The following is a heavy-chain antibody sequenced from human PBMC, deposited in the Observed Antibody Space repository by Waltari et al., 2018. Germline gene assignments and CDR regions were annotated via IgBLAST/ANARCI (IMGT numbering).Heavy chain of an antibody. CDR2: IYYSGST. V-gene: IGHV4-31*01. CDR1: GGSITRGRYY. D-gene: IGHD2-2*01. Sequence: QVQLQESGPGLVKPSQNLSLTRPVPGGSITRGRYYWSGIRQNPGTGLEWIGYIYYSGSTYYNPSRKSLVTISVDTSKNQFSLKLSSVTAADTAVYYCARGRIVVVPAATYNWFDPWGQGTLVTVSS. CDR3: ARGRIVVVPAATYNWFDP. J-gene: IGHJ5*02.